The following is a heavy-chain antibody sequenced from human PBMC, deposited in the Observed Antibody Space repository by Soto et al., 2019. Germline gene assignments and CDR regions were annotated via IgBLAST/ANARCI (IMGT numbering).Heavy chain of an antibody. CDR3: ARAGIAAAGTGGAGY. V-gene: IGHV3-30-3*01. Sequence: QVQLVESGGGVVQPGRSLRLSCAASGFTFSRYAMHWVRQAPGKGLEWVAVISYDGSNKYYADSVKGRFTISRDNSKNTLYLQMNSLRAEDTAVYYCARAGIAAAGTGGAGYWGQGTLVTVSS. CDR2: ISYDGSNK. J-gene: IGHJ4*02. D-gene: IGHD6-13*01. CDR1: GFTFSRYA.